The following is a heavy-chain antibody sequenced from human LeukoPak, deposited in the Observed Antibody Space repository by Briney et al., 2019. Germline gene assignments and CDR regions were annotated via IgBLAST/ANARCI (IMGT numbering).Heavy chain of an antibody. CDR1: VGSISSDN. V-gene: IGHV4-4*09. J-gene: IGHJ5*02. D-gene: IGHD1-7*01. CDR2: IYTSGST. CDR3: ARQLELRSGWFDP. Sequence: SESLSLTCTDSVGSISSDNWSWIRQPPEKGLEWIGYIYTSGSTNYNPCLKSRVTISVDTSKNQFSLKLSSVTAADTAVYYCARQLELRSGWFDPWGQGTLVTVSS.